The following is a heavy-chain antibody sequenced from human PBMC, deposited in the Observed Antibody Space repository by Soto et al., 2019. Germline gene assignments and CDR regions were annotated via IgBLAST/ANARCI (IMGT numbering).Heavy chain of an antibody. J-gene: IGHJ6*02. D-gene: IGHD2-21*01. CDR3: ARRIPFGYGMDV. CDR2: ISAYNGNT. Sequence: ASVKVSCKASGYTFTSYGISWVRQAPGQGLEWMGWISAYNGNTNYAQKLQGRVTMTTDTSTSTAYMELRSLRAEDMAVYYCARRIPFGYGMDVWGQGTTVTVSS. V-gene: IGHV1-18*03. CDR1: GYTFTSYG.